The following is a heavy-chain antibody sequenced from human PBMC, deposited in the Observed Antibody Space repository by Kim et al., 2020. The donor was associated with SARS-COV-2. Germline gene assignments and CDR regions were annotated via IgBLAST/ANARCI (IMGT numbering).Heavy chain of an antibody. CDR3: VRVRGGSYYDF. CDR2: ISETGFNT. V-gene: IGHV3-64D*09. CDR1: GFTFSNHA. D-gene: IGHD3-16*01. J-gene: IGHJ4*02. Sequence: GGSLRLSCSASGFTFSNHAMHWVRQAPGKGLEYVSLISETGFNTYYADSVKGRFTISRDNSKNTLYLQMSSVSGEDTAVYYCVRVRGGSYYDFWGQGTLVTVSS.